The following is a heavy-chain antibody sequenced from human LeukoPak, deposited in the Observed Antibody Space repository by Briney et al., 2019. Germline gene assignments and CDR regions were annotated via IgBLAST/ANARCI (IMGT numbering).Heavy chain of an antibody. J-gene: IGHJ5*02. D-gene: IGHD6-13*01. V-gene: IGHV3-48*04. CDR2: ISSSSSTI. CDR1: GFTFSSYS. Sequence: GGSLRLSCAASGFTFSSYSMNWVRQAPGKGLEWVSYISSSSSTIYYADSVKGRFTISRDNAKNTLYLQMNSLRAEDTAVYYCARGPILDAIAAAGTSWFDPWGQGTLVTVSS. CDR3: ARGPILDAIAAAGTSWFDP.